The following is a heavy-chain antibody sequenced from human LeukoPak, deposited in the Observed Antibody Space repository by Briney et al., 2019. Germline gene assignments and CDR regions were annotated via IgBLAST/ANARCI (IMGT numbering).Heavy chain of an antibody. D-gene: IGHD4-17*01. CDR2: IYTSGST. J-gene: IGHJ4*02. V-gene: IGHV4-4*07. Sequence: SETLSLTCTVSGGSIRGYHWSWIRQPAGKGLEWIGVIYTSGSTKDNPSLKSRVTMSVDTSKNQVSLRLSCVTAAATAVHYCARSRSYGDYIVFLSDWGQGTLVTVSS. CDR3: ARSRSYGDYIVFLSD. CDR1: GGSIRGYH.